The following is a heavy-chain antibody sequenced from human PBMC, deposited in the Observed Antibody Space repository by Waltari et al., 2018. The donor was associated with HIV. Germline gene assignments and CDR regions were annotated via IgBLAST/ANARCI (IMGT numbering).Heavy chain of an antibody. CDR3: VKEMGPFDALDI. CDR2: RWANGINQ. D-gene: IGHD2-8*01. J-gene: IGHJ3*02. Sequence: QVQLVESGGGVVQPGRSLRLSCGASGFIFSNYGMHWVRQAPGKGLEWVAVRWANGINQYYADSVRCRFTFSRDNSKNTLSLQMNSLRVDDTAIYYCVKEMGPFDALDIWGHGTTVTVSS. CDR1: GFIFSNYG. V-gene: IGHV3-33*06.